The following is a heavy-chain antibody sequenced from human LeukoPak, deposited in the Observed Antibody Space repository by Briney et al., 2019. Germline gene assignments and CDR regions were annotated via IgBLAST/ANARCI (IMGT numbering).Heavy chain of an antibody. V-gene: IGHV4-59*01. CDR1: GGSISSYY. Sequence: SETLSLTCTVSGGSISSYYWSWIRQPPGKGLEWIGYIYYSGSTNYNPSLKSRVTISVDTSKNQFSLKLSSVTAADTAVYYCARGVYCDEKLDYWGQGTLVTVSS. D-gene: IGHD3-3*01. CDR2: IYYSGST. CDR3: ARGVYCDEKLDY. J-gene: IGHJ4*02.